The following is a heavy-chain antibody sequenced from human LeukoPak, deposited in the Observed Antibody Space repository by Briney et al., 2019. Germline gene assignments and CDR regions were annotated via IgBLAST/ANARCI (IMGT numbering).Heavy chain of an antibody. J-gene: IGHJ6*02. CDR2: IYTSGST. V-gene: IGHV4-61*02. Sequence: SQTLSLTCTVPGYSISSGSYYRRWIRQPAGKGLEWIVRIYTSGSTNYKPSRKSQLTISVHTSKNQFSLKLSSVTAADTAVYYCARDTAMAYYYYGMDVWGQGTTVTVSS. D-gene: IGHD5-18*01. CDR1: GYSISSGSYY. CDR3: ARDTAMAYYYYGMDV.